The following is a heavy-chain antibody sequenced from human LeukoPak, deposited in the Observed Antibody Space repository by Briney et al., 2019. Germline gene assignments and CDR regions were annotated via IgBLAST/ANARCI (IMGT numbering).Heavy chain of an antibody. CDR2: IYTSGST. D-gene: IGHD3-10*01. J-gene: IGHJ4*02. CDR3: AREVSWFGESYFDY. Sequence: PSETLSLTCTASGGSISSYYWSWIRQPAGRGLEWIGRIYTSGSTNYNPSLKSRVTMSVDTSKNQFSLKLSSVTAADTAVYYCAREVSWFGESYFDYWGQGTLVTVSS. CDR1: GGSISSYY. V-gene: IGHV4-4*07.